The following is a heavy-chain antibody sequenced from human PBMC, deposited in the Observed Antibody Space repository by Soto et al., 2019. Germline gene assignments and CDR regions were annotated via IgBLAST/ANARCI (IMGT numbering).Heavy chain of an antibody. Sequence: QPGGSLRLSCAASGFPFSSYIRNWVRQAPGKGLEWVSTISIDGAGTYYADSVKGRFTISRDNSKNTLYLQMNSLRAEDTALYYCAKIERFSEWGPGTLVTVSS. CDR3: AKIERFSE. CDR1: GFPFSSYI. D-gene: IGHD3-16*01. CDR2: ISIDGAGT. V-gene: IGHV3-23*01. J-gene: IGHJ4*02.